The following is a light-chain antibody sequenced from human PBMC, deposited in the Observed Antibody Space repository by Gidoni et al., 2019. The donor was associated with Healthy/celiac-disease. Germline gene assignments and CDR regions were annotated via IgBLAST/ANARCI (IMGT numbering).Light chain of an antibody. CDR3: QQYNNWPPYT. J-gene: IGKJ2*01. CDR2: GAS. CDR1: QSVSSN. Sequence: IVMTQSPATLSVSPGERATLSCRASQSVSSNLAWYQQKPGQALRLLIYGASTRATGIPARFSGSGSGTEFTLTISSLQSEDFAVYYCQQYNNWPPYTFGQGTKLEIK. V-gene: IGKV3-15*01.